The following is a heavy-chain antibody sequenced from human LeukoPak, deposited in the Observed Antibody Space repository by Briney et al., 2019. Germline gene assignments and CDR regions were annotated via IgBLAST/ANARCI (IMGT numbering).Heavy chain of an antibody. V-gene: IGHV3-73*01. J-gene: IGHJ4*02. CDR2: IRSKANSYAT. Sequence: GGSLRLSCAASGFTFSGSAMHWVRQASGKGLEWVGRIRSKANSYATAYAASVKGRFTISRDDSKNTAYLQMNSLKTEDTAVYYCTRQGEWFGAFDYWGQGTLVTLSS. CDR1: GFTFSGSA. D-gene: IGHD3-10*01. CDR3: TRQGEWFGAFDY.